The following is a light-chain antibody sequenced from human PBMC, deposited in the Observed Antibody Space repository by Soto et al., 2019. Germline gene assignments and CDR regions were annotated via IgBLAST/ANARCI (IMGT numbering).Light chain of an antibody. CDR1: QSLLHITGETF. V-gene: IGKV1-39*01. CDR3: QQTYRTPLT. J-gene: IGKJ4*01. Sequence: MTQTPLSLSVAPGQPASISCKSSQSLLHITGETFLFWYQQKQGKAPKLXXYAASSLQSGVPSRFSGSGSGTDVTITISSLQTEDVATYSCQQTYRTPLTFGGGTKVDIK. CDR2: AAS.